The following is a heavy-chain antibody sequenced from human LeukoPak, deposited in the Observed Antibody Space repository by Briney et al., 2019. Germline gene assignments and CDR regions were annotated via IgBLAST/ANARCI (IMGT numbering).Heavy chain of an antibody. Sequence: EGSLRLSCAASGFSFSTYVMSWVRQAPGKGLEWVSAISGSGDSTHYADAVKGRFTISRDNSKNTVYLQMNSLRAEDTAVYYCAKGRLHSNSIDYWGQGTLVTVSS. CDR2: ISGSGDST. J-gene: IGHJ4*02. CDR3: AKGRLHSNSIDY. V-gene: IGHV3-23*01. CDR1: GFSFSTYV. D-gene: IGHD4-11*01.